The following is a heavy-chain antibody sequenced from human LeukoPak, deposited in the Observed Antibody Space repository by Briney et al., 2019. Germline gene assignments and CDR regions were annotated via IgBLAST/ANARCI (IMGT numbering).Heavy chain of an antibody. J-gene: IGHJ4*02. V-gene: IGHV3-23*01. CDR1: GFTFSNYA. CDR2: FSSSGGST. D-gene: IGHD2-2*02. Sequence: PGGSLRLSCAASGFTFSNYAMSWVRQAPGKGLEWASAFSSSGGSTYYADSVKGRFTISRDNSKNTLYLQMNSLRAEDTAVYYCAKDVGYCSSTTCYKPFDYWGQGTLVTVSS. CDR3: AKDVGYCSSTTCYKPFDY.